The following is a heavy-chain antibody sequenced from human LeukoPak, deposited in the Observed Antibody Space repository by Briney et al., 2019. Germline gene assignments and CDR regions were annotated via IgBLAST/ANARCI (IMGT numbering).Heavy chain of an antibody. J-gene: IGHJ6*03. Sequence: SETLSLTCTVSGGSISSSSYYWGWIRQPPGKGLEWIGSIYYSGSTYYNPSLKSRVTISVDTSKNQFSLKLSSVIAADTAVYYCARLPPHYYGSGSYSYYYYYMDVWGKGTTVTVSS. D-gene: IGHD3-10*01. CDR1: GGSISSSSYY. CDR3: ARLPPHYYGSGSYSYYYYYMDV. CDR2: IYYSGST. V-gene: IGHV4-39*01.